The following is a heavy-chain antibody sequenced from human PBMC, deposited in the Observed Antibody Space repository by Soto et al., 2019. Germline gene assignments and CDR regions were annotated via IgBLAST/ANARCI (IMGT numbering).Heavy chain of an antibody. J-gene: IGHJ4*02. D-gene: IGHD3-3*01. CDR1: GGTFSSYA. CDR3: ARSSSSDFWSGYPKYYFDY. V-gene: IGHV1-69*13. Sequence: SVKVSCKASGGTFSSYAISWVRQAPGQGPEWMGGIIPIFGTANYAQKFQGRVTITADESTSTAYMELSSLRSEDTAVYYCARSSSSDFWSGYPKYYFDYWGQGTLVTVSS. CDR2: IIPIFGTA.